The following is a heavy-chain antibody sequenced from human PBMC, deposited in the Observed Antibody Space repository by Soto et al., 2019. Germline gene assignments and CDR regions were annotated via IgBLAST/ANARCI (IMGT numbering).Heavy chain of an antibody. CDR2: ISDNSGNTK. CDR1: RSTTRSYA. D-gene: IGHD3-22*01. J-gene: IGHJ6*02. CDR3: VRDHSRIIAIAPYSMVV. Sequence: GGFLSRACAAYRSTTRSYAIGDLLQAPGKGLEWISAISDNSGNTKYYADSVKGRFTISRDNTKNILYLQMNSLRAEDTAVYYCVRDHSRIIAIAPYSMVVWGQGTTVTV. V-gene: IGHV3-23*01.